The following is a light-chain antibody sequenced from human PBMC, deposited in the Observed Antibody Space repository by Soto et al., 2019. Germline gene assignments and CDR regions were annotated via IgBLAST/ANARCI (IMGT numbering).Light chain of an antibody. V-gene: IGLV1-44*01. CDR3: AAWDDSLNGYV. CDR1: SSNIGINT. J-gene: IGLJ1*01. CDR2: NNN. Sequence: QSVLTQPPSASETPGQRVTISCSGSSSNIGINTVDWFQQLPGTAPKLLIYNNNQRPSGVPDRFSGSKYGTSASLAISGLQSEDESDYYCAAWDDSLNGYVFGTGTKLTVL.